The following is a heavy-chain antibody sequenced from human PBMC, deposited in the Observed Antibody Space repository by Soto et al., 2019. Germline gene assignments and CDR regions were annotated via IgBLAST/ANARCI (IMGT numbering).Heavy chain of an antibody. V-gene: IGHV2-5*01. D-gene: IGHD2-15*01. Sequence: SGPTLVNPTQTLTLTCTFSGFSLSTSGVGVGWIRQPPGKALEWLALIYWNDDKRYSPSLKSRLTITKDTSKNQVVLTMTNMDPVDTTTYYCAHSRVVVAATLDYFDYWGQGTLVTVSS. J-gene: IGHJ4*02. CDR1: GFSLSTSGVG. CDR3: AHSRVVVAATLDYFDY. CDR2: IYWNDDK.